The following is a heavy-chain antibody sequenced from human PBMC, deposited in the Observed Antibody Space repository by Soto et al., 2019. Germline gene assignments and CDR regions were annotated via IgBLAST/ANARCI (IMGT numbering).Heavy chain of an antibody. CDR3: ARAVGQFDP. V-gene: IGHV1-3*01. CDR2: INAANGNV. CDR1: GYTFSSYA. Sequence: QVQLVQSGAEVKKPGASVKVSCKASGYTFSSYALHWVRQAPGQRLEWMGWINAANGNVKYSQKFQGRVTITRDTYASTAYMELSSLRSEDTAVYYCARAVGQFDPWGQGTLVTVSS. J-gene: IGHJ5*02. D-gene: IGHD6-19*01.